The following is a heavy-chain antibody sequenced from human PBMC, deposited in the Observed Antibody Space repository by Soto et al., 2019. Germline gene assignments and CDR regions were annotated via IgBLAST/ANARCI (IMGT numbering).Heavy chain of an antibody. CDR2: ISSNGGST. D-gene: IGHD2-15*01. Sequence: GGSLRLSCAASGFTFSSYAMHWVRQAPGKGLEYVSAISSNGGSTYYANSVKGRFTISRDNSKNTLYLQMGSLRAEDMAVYYCARSLVVAATSDAFDIWGQGTMVTVSS. J-gene: IGHJ3*02. CDR3: ARSLVVAATSDAFDI. CDR1: GFTFSSYA. V-gene: IGHV3-64*01.